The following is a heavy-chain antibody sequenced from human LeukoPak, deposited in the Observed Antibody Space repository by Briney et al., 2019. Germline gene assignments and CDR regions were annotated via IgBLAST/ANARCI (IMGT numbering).Heavy chain of an antibody. CDR1: GYTFTSYG. V-gene: IGHV1-18*01. J-gene: IGHJ4*02. CDR2: ISAYNGNT. D-gene: IGHD6-6*01. CDR3: ASSPDEYSSSLVGFVSVVGFDY. Sequence: ASVKVSCKASGYTFTSYGISWVRQAPGQGLEWMGWISAYNGNTNYAQKLQGRVTMTTDTSTSTAYMELRSLRSDDTAVYYCASSPDEYSSSLVGFVSVVGFDYWGQGTLVTVSS.